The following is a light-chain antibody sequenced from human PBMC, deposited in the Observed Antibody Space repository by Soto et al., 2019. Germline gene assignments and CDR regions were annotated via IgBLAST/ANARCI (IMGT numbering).Light chain of an antibody. CDR3: QQCNNWPPLT. V-gene: IGKV3-15*01. Sequence: EVVMTQSPATLSVSPGERATLSCRASQTVSSNLAWYQQKPGQAPRLLIYGASTRATGIPARFSGSGSGTEFTLTISSLQSEDLAVYYCQQCNNWPPLTFGGGTKVEIK. CDR2: GAS. J-gene: IGKJ4*01. CDR1: QTVSSN.